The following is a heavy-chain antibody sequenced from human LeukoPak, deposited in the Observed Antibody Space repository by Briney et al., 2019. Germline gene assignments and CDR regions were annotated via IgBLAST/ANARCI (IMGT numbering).Heavy chain of an antibody. CDR1: GFTFSSYS. V-gene: IGHV3-21*01. J-gene: IGHJ4*02. CDR2: ISSSSSYI. CDR3: VRDSYSNYFDY. Sequence: GGSLRLSCAASGFTFSSYSMNWVRQAPGEGLEWVSFISSSSSYIDYADSVKGRFTISRDNAKNSLYLQMNSLRAEDTAVYYCVRDSYSNYFDYWGQGILVTVSS. D-gene: IGHD4-11*01.